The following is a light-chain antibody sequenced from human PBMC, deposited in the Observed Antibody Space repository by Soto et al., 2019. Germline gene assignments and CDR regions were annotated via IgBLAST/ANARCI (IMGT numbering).Light chain of an antibody. V-gene: IGKV1-27*01. J-gene: IGKJ2*01. CDR1: QDISNS. CDR3: QKCNSPPYI. CDR2: SAS. Sequence: DIQMTQSPSSLSASVGDSVTITCRASQDISNSLAWYQQKPGKAPKLLIYSASTLQPGVPPRLSGSGSGTDLTLTVSSLQPEDVATYYCQKCNSPPYIFGQGTKLEIK.